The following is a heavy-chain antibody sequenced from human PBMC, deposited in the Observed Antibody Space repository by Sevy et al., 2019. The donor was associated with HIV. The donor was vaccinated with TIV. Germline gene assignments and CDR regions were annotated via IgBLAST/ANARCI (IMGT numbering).Heavy chain of an antibody. J-gene: IGHJ4*02. CDR1: GFSFRSYW. D-gene: IGHD6-19*01. V-gene: IGHV3-7*01. CDR3: VTDDRPSGWLVDF. CDR2: INLDESAT. Sequence: GGSLRLSCAASGFSFRSYWMTWVRQAPGKGLEWVANINLDESATKYVGSVKGRFTIFRDNAKNLLYLQMNSLRVDDTAVYYCVTDDRPSGWLVDFWGPGTQVTVSS.